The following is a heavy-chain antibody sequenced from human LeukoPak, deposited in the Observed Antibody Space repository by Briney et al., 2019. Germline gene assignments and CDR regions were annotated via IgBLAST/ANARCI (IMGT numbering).Heavy chain of an antibody. V-gene: IGHV3-48*03. CDR3: ARFSSTSNFDY. D-gene: IGHD2-2*01. CDR1: GFTFSNYE. Sequence: AGSLRLSCAASGFTFSNYEMNWVRQAPGKGLEWVSYISSIGTTIYYADSVKGRFSVSRDNPKNSLYLQMNSLRAEDTAVYYCARFSSTSNFDYWGQGTLVTVSS. CDR2: ISSIGTTI. J-gene: IGHJ4*02.